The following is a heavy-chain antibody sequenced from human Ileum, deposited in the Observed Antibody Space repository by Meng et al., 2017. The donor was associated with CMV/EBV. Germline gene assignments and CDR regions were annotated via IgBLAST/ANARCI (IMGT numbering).Heavy chain of an antibody. Sequence: TVSGGSISSNNYWGWIRQPPGKGLEWIGSIHYSGNTYYNSSLKSRLTISIDTSKNQFSLNLSSVTAADTAVYSCGRHRQWLIGLDPWGQGTLVTVSS. J-gene: IGHJ5*02. V-gene: IGHV4-39*01. CDR2: IHYSGNT. CDR1: GGSISSNNY. CDR3: GRHRQWLIGLDP. D-gene: IGHD6-19*01.